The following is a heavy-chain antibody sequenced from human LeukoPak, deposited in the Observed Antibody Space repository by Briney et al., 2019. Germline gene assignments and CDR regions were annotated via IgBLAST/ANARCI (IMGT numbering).Heavy chain of an antibody. V-gene: IGHV4-34*01. CDR1: GGSFSGYY. J-gene: IGHJ4*02. D-gene: IGHD3-22*01. CDR2: INHSGST. CDR3: ATLGEYYDSSGYYYN. Sequence: SETLSLTCAVYGGSFSGYYWSWIRQPPGKGLEWIGEINHSGSTNYNPSLKSRVTISVDTSKNQFSLKLTSVTAADTAVYYCATLGEYYDSSGYYYNWGQGTLVTVSS.